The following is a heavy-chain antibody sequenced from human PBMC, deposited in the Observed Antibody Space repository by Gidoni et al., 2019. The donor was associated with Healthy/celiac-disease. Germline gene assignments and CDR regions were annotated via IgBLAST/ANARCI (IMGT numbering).Heavy chain of an antibody. Sequence: QVQLVQSGAEVKQPGASVKVSCQAYGYTLTSYYMHWVRQAPGHGLEWMGIINPSGGRTSYEQKFKGRVTMTRETSTSTVYMELSSLRSEDTAVYYCAYEPGIAVAGTVYKWFDPWGQGTRVTVSS. D-gene: IGHD6-19*01. CDR2: INPSGGRT. V-gene: IGHV1-46*01. CDR1: GYTLTSYY. J-gene: IGHJ5*02. CDR3: AYEPGIAVAGTVYKWFDP.